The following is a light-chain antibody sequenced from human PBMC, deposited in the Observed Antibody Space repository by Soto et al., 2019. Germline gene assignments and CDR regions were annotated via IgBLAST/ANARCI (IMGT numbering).Light chain of an antibody. CDR3: QHYNNARCT. J-gene: IGKJ2*02. Sequence: DIQMTQSPSTLSASIGDRVTITCRASQSISSWLAWYQQKPGKAPKLLIYKASSLQSGVPSRFSGSGSGTEFTLTINSLQDDDFATFYCQHYNNARCTVGHGTKLEIK. CDR2: KAS. CDR1: QSISSW. V-gene: IGKV1-5*03.